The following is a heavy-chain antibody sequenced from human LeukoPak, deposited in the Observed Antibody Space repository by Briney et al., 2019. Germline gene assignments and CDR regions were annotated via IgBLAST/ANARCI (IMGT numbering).Heavy chain of an antibody. J-gene: IGHJ4*02. CDR3: ARGREDYGDYTYFDY. CDR2: IYYSGST. D-gene: IGHD4-17*01. Sequence: SETLSLTCTVSGGSISSYYWSWIRQPPGKGLEWIGYIYYSGSTNYNPSLKSRVTISVDTSKNQFSLKLSSVTAADTAVYYCARGREDYGDYTYFDYWGQGTLVTVSS. V-gene: IGHV4-59*08. CDR1: GGSISSYY.